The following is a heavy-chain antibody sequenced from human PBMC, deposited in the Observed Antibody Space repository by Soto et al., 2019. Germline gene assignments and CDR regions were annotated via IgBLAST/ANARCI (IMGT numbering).Heavy chain of an antibody. CDR1: GFTFSTYA. CDR2: ILYDGSYK. CDR3: AIDVNRGWNYPAY. Sequence: QVQLVESGGGVVQPGRSLRLSCEASGFTFSTYAMHWVRQAPGKGLEWVAVILYDGSYKYYADSVKGRFTISRDNSKNTLYLQMSRPRMEDTAVYFCAIDVNRGWNYPAYWGQGTLVTVSS. J-gene: IGHJ4*02. V-gene: IGHV3-30-3*01. D-gene: IGHD1-7*01.